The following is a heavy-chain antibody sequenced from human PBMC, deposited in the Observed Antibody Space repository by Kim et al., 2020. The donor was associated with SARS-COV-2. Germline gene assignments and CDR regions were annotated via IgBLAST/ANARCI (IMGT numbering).Heavy chain of an antibody. V-gene: IGHV3-33*01. D-gene: IGHD3-22*01. Sequence: GGSLRLSCAASGFTFSSYGMHWVRQAPGKGLEWVALIWYDGSNRYYADSVKGRFTISRDNSKNTLYLQMNSLRAEDTAVYYCARGKGYYDSSGYSDAFDIWGQGTMVTVSS. CDR3: ARGKGYYDSSGYSDAFDI. J-gene: IGHJ3*02. CDR2: IWYDGSNR. CDR1: GFTFSSYG.